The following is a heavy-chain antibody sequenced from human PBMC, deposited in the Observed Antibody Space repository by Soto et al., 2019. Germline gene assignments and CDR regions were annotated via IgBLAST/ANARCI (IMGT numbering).Heavy chain of an antibody. Sequence: TGGSLRLSSTASGFKFDDYAMHWVRQAPGKGLEWVSGISWNSGSIGYADSVKGRFTISRDNAKNSLYLQMNSLRAEDTALYYCAKDNRAAAGGHYYYYYMDVWGKGTTVTVSS. J-gene: IGHJ6*03. D-gene: IGHD6-13*01. CDR3: AKDNRAAAGGHYYYYYMDV. V-gene: IGHV3-9*01. CDR1: GFKFDDYA. CDR2: ISWNSGSI.